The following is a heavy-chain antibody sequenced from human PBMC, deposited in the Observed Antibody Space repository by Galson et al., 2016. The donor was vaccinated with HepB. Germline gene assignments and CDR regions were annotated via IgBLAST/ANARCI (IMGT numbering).Heavy chain of an antibody. CDR2: ISYSEIT. CDR1: GGSISSGGYY. J-gene: IGHJ4*02. Sequence: TLSLTCTVSGGSISSGGYYWSWIRQHPGKGLEWIGYISYSEITYYNPSLKSRVNISVYTSKNQFSLKVSSVTAADTAVYYCARLRFLEWSFVRYFDYWGQGTLVTVSS. D-gene: IGHD3-3*01. V-gene: IGHV4-31*03. CDR3: ARLRFLEWSFVRYFDY.